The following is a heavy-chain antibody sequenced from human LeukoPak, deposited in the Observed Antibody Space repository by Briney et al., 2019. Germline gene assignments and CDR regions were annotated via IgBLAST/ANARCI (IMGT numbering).Heavy chain of an antibody. V-gene: IGHV3-9*01. D-gene: IGHD5-18*01. CDR3: AKERIVGGYRYGPFDH. CDR2: ISWNSGTI. Sequence: GGSLRLSCAASGFTFDDYAIHWVRQVPGKGLEWVSGISWNSGTIGYEVSVKGRFTISRDNAKNSLYLQRNSLRAEDTALYYCAKERIVGGYRYGPFDHWGQGTLVTVSS. J-gene: IGHJ4*02. CDR1: GFTFDDYA.